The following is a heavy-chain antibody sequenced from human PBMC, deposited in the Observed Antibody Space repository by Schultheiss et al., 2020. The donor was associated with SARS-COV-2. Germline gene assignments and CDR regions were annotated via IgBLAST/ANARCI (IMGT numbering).Heavy chain of an antibody. V-gene: IGHV1-2*02. CDR2: INPNSGGT. Sequence: ASVKVSCKASGYTFTGYYMHWVRQAPGQGLEWMGWINPNSGGTNYAQKFQGRVTMTRDTSISTAYMELSRLRSDDTAVYYCARDGGITPLNFDPWGQGTLVTVSS. CDR1: GYTFTGYY. D-gene: IGHD3-10*01. J-gene: IGHJ5*02. CDR3: ARDGGITPLNFDP.